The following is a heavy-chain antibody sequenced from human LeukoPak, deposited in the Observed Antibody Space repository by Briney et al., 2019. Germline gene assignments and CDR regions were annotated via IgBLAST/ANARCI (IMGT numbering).Heavy chain of an antibody. CDR1: GFTFSNYA. D-gene: IGHD4-17*01. CDR2: ITDSGVST. Sequence: PGGSLRLSCAASGFTFSNYAMSWVRQAPGKGLEWVSSITDSGVSTYYADSVKGRFSISRDNYKNTLYLQMSSLRAEDTAVYYCAGDPNGNYVGAFDFQRWGQGTLVTVSS. V-gene: IGHV3-23*01. J-gene: IGHJ1*01. CDR3: AGDPNGNYVGAFDFQR.